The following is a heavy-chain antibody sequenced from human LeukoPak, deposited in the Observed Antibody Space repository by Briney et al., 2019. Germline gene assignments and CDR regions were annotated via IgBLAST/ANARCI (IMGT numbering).Heavy chain of an antibody. CDR3: ARGGHCSSTSCGHHFDY. D-gene: IGHD2-2*01. Sequence: PSETLSLTCSFSGGSISSYYWSWIRQPPGKGLEWIGSIYHSGSTYYNPSLKSRVTIPVDTSKNQFSLKLSSVTAADTAVYYCARGGHCSSTSCGHHFDYWGQGTLVTVSS. CDR1: GGSISSYY. J-gene: IGHJ4*02. V-gene: IGHV4-38-2*02. CDR2: IYHSGST.